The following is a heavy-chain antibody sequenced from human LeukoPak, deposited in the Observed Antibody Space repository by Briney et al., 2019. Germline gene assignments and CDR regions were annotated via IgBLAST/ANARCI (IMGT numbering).Heavy chain of an antibody. CDR3: ARDRNTDFWSGYYTNYFDY. Sequence: GSLRLSCVASGFTFSSYAMNWVRRAPGKGLEWVANIKQDGSEKYYVDSVEGRFTISRDNAKNSLYLQMNSLRAEDTAVYYCARDRNTDFWSGYYTNYFDYWGQGTLVTVSS. CDR1: GFTFSSYA. V-gene: IGHV3-7*01. J-gene: IGHJ4*02. CDR2: IKQDGSEK. D-gene: IGHD3-3*01.